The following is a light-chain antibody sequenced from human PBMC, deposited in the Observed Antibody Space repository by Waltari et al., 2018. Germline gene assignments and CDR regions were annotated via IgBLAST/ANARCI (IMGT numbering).Light chain of an antibody. V-gene: IGLV2-14*01. Sequence: QSALTQPASVSGSPGQSITISCTGTSSDIGGYNYASWYQQHPGRAPKLILYGARKRPCGVCGRVSGSKSGNAASLTISGLQAEDEADYYCSSYTRVSASVVFGGGTKLTVL. CDR3: SSYTRVSASVV. J-gene: IGLJ2*01. CDR2: GAR. CDR1: SSDIGGYNY.